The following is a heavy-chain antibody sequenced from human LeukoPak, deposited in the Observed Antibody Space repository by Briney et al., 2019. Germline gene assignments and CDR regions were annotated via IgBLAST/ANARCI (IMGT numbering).Heavy chain of an antibody. CDR3: ARDRDYIFFDY. CDR1: EFPFSSYV. V-gene: IGHV3-74*01. Sequence: GGSLRLSCAASEFPFSSYVMHWVRQVPGEGLVWVSRISHDGRSRTYADSVKGRFTISRDNAKNTLYLQMNSLRVEDTAVYFCARDRDYIFFDYWGQGALVTVSS. CDR2: ISHDGRSR. J-gene: IGHJ4*02. D-gene: IGHD4-4*01.